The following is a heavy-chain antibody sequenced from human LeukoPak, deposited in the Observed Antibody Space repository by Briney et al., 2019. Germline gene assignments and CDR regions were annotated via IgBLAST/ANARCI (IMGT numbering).Heavy chain of an antibody. D-gene: IGHD7-27*01. CDR3: VRTPPNWGADY. Sequence: ASVKVSCKASGYTFTIYDINWVRQATGQGLEWMGWMSPNSGNTGYAQKFQGRVTMTRNTAISSAYMELSSLRSEDTAVYYCVRTPPNWGADYWGQGTLVTVSS. CDR2: MSPNSGNT. J-gene: IGHJ4*02. CDR1: GYTFTIYD. V-gene: IGHV1-8*01.